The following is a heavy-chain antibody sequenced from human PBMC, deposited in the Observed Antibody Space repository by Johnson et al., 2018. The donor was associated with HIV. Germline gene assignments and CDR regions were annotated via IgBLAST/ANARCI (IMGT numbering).Heavy chain of an antibody. CDR1: GFTFSCYA. CDR3: SYIFVDTAMDKTTTDAFDI. CDR2: ISYDGSNK. J-gene: IGHJ3*02. V-gene: IGHV3-30-3*01. Sequence: QVQLVESGGGVVQPGRSLRLSCAASGFTFSCYAMHWVRQAPGKGLEWVAVISYDGSNKYYADSVKGLFTISRDNSKNTLYLQMNSLRAEDTAVYYCSYIFVDTAMDKTTTDAFDIWGQGTMVTVSS. D-gene: IGHD5-18*01.